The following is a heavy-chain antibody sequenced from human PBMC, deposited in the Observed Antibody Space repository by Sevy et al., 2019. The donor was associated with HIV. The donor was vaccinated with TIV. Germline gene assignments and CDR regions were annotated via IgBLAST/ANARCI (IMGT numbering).Heavy chain of an antibody. CDR2: IFSDGTTK. J-gene: IGHJ4*02. V-gene: IGHV3-30*12. D-gene: IGHD2-21*02. Sequence: GGSLRLSCTVSGFIFNNKGMHWVRQAPGRGLEWVAAIFSDGTTKYYGDSVKGRVTISRDNSKNALFLQMNSLRVDDTALYYCARESGSDWYLDSWGQGTLVTVSS. CDR1: GFIFNNKG. CDR3: ARESGSDWYLDS.